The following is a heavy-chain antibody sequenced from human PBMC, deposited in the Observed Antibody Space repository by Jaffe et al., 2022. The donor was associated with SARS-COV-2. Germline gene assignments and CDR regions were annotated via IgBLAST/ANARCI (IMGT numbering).Heavy chain of an antibody. CDR2: ISNTSTTI. D-gene: IGHD3-10*01. CDR3: VRNDVSGGAWFDP. V-gene: IGHV3-48*02. CDR1: GFNFSKHD. J-gene: IGHJ5*02. Sequence: EVQLVESGGGLVQPGGSLRLSCEAFGFNFSKHDMNWVRQAPGKGLEWISFISNTSTTIYYAASVKGRFTISRDNAKKSLFLQTYSLRDEDTAVYYCVRNDVSGGAWFDPWGQGTLVTVSS.